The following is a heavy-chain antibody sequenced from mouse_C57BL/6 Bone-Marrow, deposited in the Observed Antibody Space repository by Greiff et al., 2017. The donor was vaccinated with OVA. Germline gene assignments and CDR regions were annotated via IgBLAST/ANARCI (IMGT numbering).Heavy chain of an antibody. CDR3: ASSHYYGSSYGY. J-gene: IGHJ2*01. V-gene: IGHV2-6*01. CDR1: GFSLTSSG. Sequence: VQLVESGPGLLAPSQSLSITCTVSGFSLTSSGVDWVRQSPGKGLEWLGVIWGVGSTNYNSALKSRLSISKDNSKSQVFLKMNSLQTNDTAMYYGASSHYYGSSYGYWGQGTTLTVSS. D-gene: IGHD1-1*01. CDR2: IWGVGST.